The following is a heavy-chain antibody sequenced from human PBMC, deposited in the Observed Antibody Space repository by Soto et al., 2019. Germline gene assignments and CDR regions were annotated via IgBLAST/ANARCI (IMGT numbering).Heavy chain of an antibody. CDR3: ATGANYYGMDV. Sequence: GGSLRLSCAASGFTLSSCEMIWVRQAPGKGLEWVSYISSSSSTIYYADSVKGRFTISRDNAKNSLYLQMNSLRAEDTAVYYCATGANYYGMDVWGQGTTVTVSS. J-gene: IGHJ6*02. CDR1: GFTLSSCE. CDR2: ISSSSSTI. V-gene: IGHV3-48*03.